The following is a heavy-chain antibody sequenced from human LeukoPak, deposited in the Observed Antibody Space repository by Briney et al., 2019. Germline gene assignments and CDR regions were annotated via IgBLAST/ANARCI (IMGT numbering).Heavy chain of an antibody. J-gene: IGHJ6*02. CDR3: ARDYYYYGMDV. CDR2: IKQDGSEK. V-gene: IGHV3-7*01. CDR1: GFTFSSYW. Sequence: GGSLRLSCAASGFTFSSYWMNWVRQAPGKGLEWVANIKQDGSEKYYVDSVKGRFTISRDNAKNSLYLQMNSLRAEDTAMYYCARDYYYYGMDVWGQGTTVTVSS.